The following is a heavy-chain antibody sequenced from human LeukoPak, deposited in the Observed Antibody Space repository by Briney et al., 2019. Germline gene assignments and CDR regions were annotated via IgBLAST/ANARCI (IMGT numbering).Heavy chain of an antibody. CDR1: GGSISRSGYY. D-gene: IGHD6-13*01. CDR2: IYHSGST. J-gene: IGHJ4*02. Sequence: KSSETLSLTCIVSGGSISRSGYYWAWIRQPPGKGLEWIGNIYHSGSTYYNPSLKSRVTISVDTSKNQFSLNLSSVTAADTAVYYCAKGRGIPTSSWQDGWGQGTLVTVSS. CDR3: AKGRGIPTSSWQDG. V-gene: IGHV4-39*07.